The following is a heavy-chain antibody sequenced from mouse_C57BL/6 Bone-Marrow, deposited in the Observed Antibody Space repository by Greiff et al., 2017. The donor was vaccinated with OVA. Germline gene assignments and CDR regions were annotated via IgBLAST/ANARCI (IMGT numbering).Heavy chain of an antibody. Sequence: EVQLQESGPGLVKPSQSLSLTCSVTGYSITSGYYWNWIRQFPGNKLEWMGYISYDGSNNYNPSLKNRISITRDTSKNQFFLKLNSVTTEDTATYYGARDRDLPQSGFDYWGQGTTLTVSS. V-gene: IGHV3-6*01. CDR2: ISYDGSN. CDR3: ARDRDLPQSGFDY. CDR1: GYSITSGYY. J-gene: IGHJ2*01. D-gene: IGHD1-3*01.